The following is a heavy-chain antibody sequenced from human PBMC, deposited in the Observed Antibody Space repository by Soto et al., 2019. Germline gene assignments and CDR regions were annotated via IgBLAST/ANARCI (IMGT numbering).Heavy chain of an antibody. D-gene: IGHD6-6*01. V-gene: IGHV3-30*18. CDR3: AKDVESSYFDY. CDR2: ISYDGSNK. CDR1: GFTFSSYG. J-gene: IGHJ4*02. Sequence: QVQLVESGGGVVQPGRSLRLSCAASGFTFSSYGMHWVRQAPGKGVEWVAVISYDGSNKYYADSVKGRFTISRDNSKNTLYLQMNSLRAEDTAVYYCAKDVESSYFDYWGQGTLVTVSS.